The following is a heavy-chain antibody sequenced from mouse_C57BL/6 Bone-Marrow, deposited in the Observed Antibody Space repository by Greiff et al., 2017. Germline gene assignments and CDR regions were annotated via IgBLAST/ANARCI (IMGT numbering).Heavy chain of an antibody. J-gene: IGHJ3*01. D-gene: IGHD1-1*01. CDR2: INPYNGDT. CDR3: ARGGLFIRVAY. Sequence: EVKLVESGPELVKPGDSVKISCKASGYSFTGYFMNWVMQSHGKSLEWIGRINPYNGDTFYNQKFKGKATLTADKSSSTAYMELRSLTSEDSAVYFCARGGLFIRVAYWGQGTLVTVSA. V-gene: IGHV1-20*01. CDR1: GYSFTGYF.